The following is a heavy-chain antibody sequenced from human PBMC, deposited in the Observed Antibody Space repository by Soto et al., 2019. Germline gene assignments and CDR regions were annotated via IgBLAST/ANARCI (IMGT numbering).Heavy chain of an antibody. CDR2: IIPILGIA. CDR3: AVASTSSGWYTNSY. V-gene: IGHV1-69*02. J-gene: IGHJ4*02. Sequence: SVKVSCKASGGTFSSYTISWVRQAPRQGLEWMGRIIPILGIANYAQKFQGRVTITADKSTSTAYMELSSLRSEDTAVYYCAVASTSSGWYTNSYWGQGTLVTVSS. CDR1: GGTFSSYT. D-gene: IGHD6-19*01.